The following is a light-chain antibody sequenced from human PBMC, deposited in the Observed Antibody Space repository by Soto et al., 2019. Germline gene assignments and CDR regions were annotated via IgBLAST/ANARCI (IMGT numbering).Light chain of an antibody. CDR1: QSISCW. CDR2: KAS. J-gene: IGKJ1*01. V-gene: IGKV1-5*03. CDR3: EQYNSSPWT. Sequence: DIQMTQSPSTLSASVGDRVTITCRASQSISCWLAWYQQKPGKAPKLLIYKASSLESGVPSRFSSSGSATEFSLTISSLQPGDFATYYCEQYNSSPWTFGQGTKVQIK.